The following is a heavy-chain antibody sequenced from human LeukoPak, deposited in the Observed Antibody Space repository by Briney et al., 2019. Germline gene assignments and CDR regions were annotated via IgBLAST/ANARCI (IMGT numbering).Heavy chain of an antibody. CDR2: INSDGSST. D-gene: IGHD1-26*01. CDR1: GFTFSSYW. CDR3: AREGYSRGHDAFDI. Sequence: PGGSLRLSCAASGFTFSSYWMHWVRQAPGKGLVWVSRINSDGSSTSYADSVKGRFTISRDNARNSLYLQMNSLRAEDTAVYYCAREGYSRGHDAFDIWGQGTMVTVSS. V-gene: IGHV3-74*01. J-gene: IGHJ3*02.